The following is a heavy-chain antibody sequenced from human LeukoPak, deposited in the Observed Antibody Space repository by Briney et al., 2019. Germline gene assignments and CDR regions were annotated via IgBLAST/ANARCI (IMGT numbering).Heavy chain of an antibody. J-gene: IGHJ4*02. CDR3: ARHPTRRDVYDHLDY. V-gene: IGHV4-34*01. CDR1: GGSFSGHY. Sequence: SETLSLTCAVYGGSFSGHYWTWIRQSPGKGPEWIGESTHSGSTNYNPSLKSRLTISVDTFKNQFSLKVTSVTAADTAVYYCARHPTRRDVYDHLDYWGQGTLVTVSS. CDR2: STHSGST. D-gene: IGHD5/OR15-5a*01.